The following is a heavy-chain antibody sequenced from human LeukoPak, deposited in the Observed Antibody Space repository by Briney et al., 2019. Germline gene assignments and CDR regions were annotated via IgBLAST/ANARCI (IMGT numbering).Heavy chain of an antibody. V-gene: IGHV3-7*03. CDR3: VRDSLNWGFGY. J-gene: IGHJ4*02. Sequence: GGSLRLSCAASGFTFSSYCMSWVRQAPGKGLEWVANIKQDGSEKHYVDSVKGRFTISRDNAKNSLYLQMNSLRAEDTAVYYCVRDSLNWGFGYWGQGTLVTVSS. CDR1: GFTFSSYC. D-gene: IGHD7-27*01. CDR2: IKQDGSEK.